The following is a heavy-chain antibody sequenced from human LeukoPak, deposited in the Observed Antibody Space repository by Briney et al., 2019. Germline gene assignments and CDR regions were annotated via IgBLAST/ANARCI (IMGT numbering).Heavy chain of an antibody. CDR1: GGSINSYY. V-gene: IGHV4-59*08. J-gene: IGHJ4*02. CDR2: IYYSGST. D-gene: IGHD6-19*01. CDR3: ATLDSSGWYVGY. Sequence: PSETLSLTCTVSGGSINSYYWSWIRQPPGKGLEWIVYIYYSGSTNYKSSLKSRVTISLDTSKNQFSLKLSSVTAADTAVYYCATLDSSGWYVGYWGQGTLVTVSS.